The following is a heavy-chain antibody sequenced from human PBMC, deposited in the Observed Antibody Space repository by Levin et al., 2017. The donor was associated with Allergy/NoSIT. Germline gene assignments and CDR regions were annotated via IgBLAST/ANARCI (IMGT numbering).Heavy chain of an antibody. CDR3: ARVSFEGYCSSTSCYKNYYYYDYMDV. V-gene: IGHV3-7*03. CDR1: GFTFSSYW. CDR2: IKQDGSEK. D-gene: IGHD2-2*01. Sequence: GGSLRLSCAASGFTFSSYWMSWVRQAPGKGLEWVANIKQDGSEKYYVDSVKGRFTISRDNAKNSLYLQMNSLRAEDTAVYYCARVSFEGYCSSTSCYKNYYYYDYMDVWGKGTTVTVSS. J-gene: IGHJ6*03.